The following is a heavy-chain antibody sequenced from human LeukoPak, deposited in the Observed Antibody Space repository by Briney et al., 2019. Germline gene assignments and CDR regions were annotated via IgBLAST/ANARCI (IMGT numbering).Heavy chain of an antibody. Sequence: PSETLSLTCAVYGGSFSGYYWSWIRQPPGKGLEWIGEINHSGSTNYNPSLKSRVTISVDTSKNQFSLKLSSVTAADTAVYYCARGVVVTYDAFDIWGQGTMVTVSS. CDR1: GGSFSGYY. J-gene: IGHJ3*02. CDR3: ARGVVVTYDAFDI. CDR2: INHSGST. V-gene: IGHV4-34*01. D-gene: IGHD3-22*01.